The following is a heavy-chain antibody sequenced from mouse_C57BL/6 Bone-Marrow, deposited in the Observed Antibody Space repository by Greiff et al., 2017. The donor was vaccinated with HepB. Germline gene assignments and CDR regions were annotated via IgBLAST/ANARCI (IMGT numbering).Heavy chain of an antibody. V-gene: IGHV1-82*01. J-gene: IGHJ2*01. CDR1: GYAFSSSW. CDR2: IYPGDGDT. D-gene: IGHD2-1*01. Sequence: QVQLKESGPELVKPGASVKISCQASGYAFSSSWMNWVKQRPGKGLEWIGRIYPGDGDTNYNGKFKGKATLTADKSSSTAYMQLSSLTSEDSAVYFCAVYGNYDYWGQGTTLTVSS. CDR3: AVYGNYDY.